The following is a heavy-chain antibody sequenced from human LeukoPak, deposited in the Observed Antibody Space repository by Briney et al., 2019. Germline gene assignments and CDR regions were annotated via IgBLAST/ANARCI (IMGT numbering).Heavy chain of an antibody. CDR1: GIIFSSYS. CDR3: VRDSQDYSNYYYYYGMDV. Sequence: GGSLRLSCAVSGIIFSSYSMNWVRQAPGKGLEWVSYISSSRSTIYYADSVKGRFTVSRDNSKNSLFLQMNTLRDEDTAVYYCVRDSQDYSNYYYYYGMDVWGQGTTVTVSS. V-gene: IGHV3-48*02. J-gene: IGHJ6*02. CDR2: ISSSRSTI. D-gene: IGHD4-11*01.